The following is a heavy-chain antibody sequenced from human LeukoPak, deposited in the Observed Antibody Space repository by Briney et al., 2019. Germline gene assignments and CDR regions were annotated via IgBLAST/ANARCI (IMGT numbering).Heavy chain of an antibody. CDR1: GYTFSSYD. Sequence: ASVKVSCKASGYTFSSYDINWVRQATGQGLERMGWMKPNSGDTGYAQKFQGRVTMTRNTSISTAYMELSSLRSDNTAVYYCARVNGGFDYWGQGTLVTVSS. D-gene: IGHD1-1*01. J-gene: IGHJ4*02. V-gene: IGHV1-8*01. CDR2: MKPNSGDT. CDR3: ARVNGGFDY.